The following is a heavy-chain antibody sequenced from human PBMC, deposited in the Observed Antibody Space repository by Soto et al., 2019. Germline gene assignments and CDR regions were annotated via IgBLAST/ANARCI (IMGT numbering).Heavy chain of an antibody. Sequence: EVQLVESGGVVVQPGGSLRLSCAASGFTFDDYTMHWVRQAPGKGLEWVSLISWDGGSTYYADSVKGRFTISRDNSKDSLYLQMNSLRTEDTALYYCAKARARYEGVLDYWGQGTLVTVSS. J-gene: IGHJ4*02. D-gene: IGHD3-16*01. CDR3: AKARARYEGVLDY. CDR2: ISWDGGST. CDR1: GFTFDDYT. V-gene: IGHV3-43*01.